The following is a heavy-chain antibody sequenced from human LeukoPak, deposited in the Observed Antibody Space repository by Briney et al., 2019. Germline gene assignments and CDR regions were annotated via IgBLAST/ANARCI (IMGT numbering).Heavy chain of an antibody. CDR2: IKSKAYGATT. D-gene: IGHD3-10*01. CDR1: GFPFSSYA. CDR3: SRGPILLWIHNGMDV. J-gene: IGHJ6*02. V-gene: IGHV3-49*04. Sequence: GSLRLSFAASGFPFSSYAMSWVRQAPGKGLEWVGFIKSKAYGATTEYAASVKGRFTISRDDSNGIAYLQMDYLKTEDTALYYCSRGPILLWIHNGMDVWGQGTTVTVSS.